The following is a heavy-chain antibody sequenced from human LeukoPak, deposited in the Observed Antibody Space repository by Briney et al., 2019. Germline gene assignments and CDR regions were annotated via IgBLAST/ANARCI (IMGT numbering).Heavy chain of an antibody. CDR2: IKKEESEK. D-gene: IGHD5-18*01. CDR3: ARDLSGVTGYTYGRGIDY. Sequence: GGSLRLCCAASGFTFSSHWMSWVRQAPAKVLEWVANIKKEESEKYYVDSVKGRFTISRDNAKTSVYLQMNSLRAEDTAVYYCARDLSGVTGYTYGRGIDYWGQGTLVTVSS. V-gene: IGHV3-7*01. CDR1: GFTFSSHW. J-gene: IGHJ4*02.